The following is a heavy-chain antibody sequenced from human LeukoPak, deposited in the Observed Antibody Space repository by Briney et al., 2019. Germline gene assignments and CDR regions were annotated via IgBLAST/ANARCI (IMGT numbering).Heavy chain of an antibody. J-gene: IGHJ4*02. CDR3: ARRSYGDYGGYYFDY. V-gene: IGHV3-53*01. Sequence: GGSLRLSCAASGFTVSSNYMSWVRQAPGKGLEWVSVIYSGGSTYYADSVKGRFTISRDNSKNTLYLQMNSLRAEDTAVYYCARRSYGDYGGYYFDYWGQGTLVTVSS. D-gene: IGHD4-17*01. CDR2: IYSGGST. CDR1: GFTVSSNY.